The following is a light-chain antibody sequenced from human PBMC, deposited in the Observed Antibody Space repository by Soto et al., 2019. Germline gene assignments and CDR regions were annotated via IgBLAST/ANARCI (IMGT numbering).Light chain of an antibody. Sequence: DIVMTQSPLSLPVTPGEPASISCRSSQSLLYSNGNNYLDWYLQKPGQSPQLLIYLASSRASGVPDRFGGSGSGTDFTLKISRVEAEDVGVYYCMQPLQTPYTFGQGTKLEIK. J-gene: IGKJ2*01. CDR1: QSLLYSNGNNY. CDR3: MQPLQTPYT. CDR2: LAS. V-gene: IGKV2-28*01.